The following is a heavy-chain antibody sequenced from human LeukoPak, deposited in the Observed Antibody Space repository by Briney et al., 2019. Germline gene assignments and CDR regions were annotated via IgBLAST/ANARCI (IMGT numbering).Heavy chain of an antibody. V-gene: IGHV3-7*01. CDR3: AREHFGVVTDFDY. CDR2: IKEDGSET. J-gene: IGHJ4*02. CDR1: GFTFSSYW. Sequence: GGSLRLSCAASGFTFSSYWMSWVRQAPGKGLECLANIKEDGSETYYADSVKGRFTISRDNPKNSLYLQMNSLRAEDTAVYYCAREHFGVVTDFDYWGQGTLVTVSS. D-gene: IGHD3-3*01.